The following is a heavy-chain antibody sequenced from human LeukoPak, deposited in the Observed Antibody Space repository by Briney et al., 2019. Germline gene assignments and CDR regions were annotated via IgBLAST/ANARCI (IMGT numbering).Heavy chain of an antibody. V-gene: IGHV3-13*01. J-gene: IGHJ4*02. CDR2: IGTAGDT. Sequence: GGSLRLSCAASGFTFSSYDMHWVRQATGKGLEWVSAIGTAGDTYYPGSVKGRFTISRDNAKNSLYLQMNSLRAEDTAVHYCARDKDPIAAAGTFDYWGQGTLVTVSS. CDR3: ARDKDPIAAAGTFDY. D-gene: IGHD6-13*01. CDR1: GFTFSSYD.